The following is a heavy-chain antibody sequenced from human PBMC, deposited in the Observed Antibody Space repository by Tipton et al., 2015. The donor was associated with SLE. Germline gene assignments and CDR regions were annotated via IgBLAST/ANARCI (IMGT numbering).Heavy chain of an antibody. V-gene: IGHV3-23*03. CDR3: AKDREERERGSASDI. CDR1: GFTFNNYA. D-gene: IGHD1-26*01. Sequence: SPRLSCAASGFTFNNYAMTWVRQAPGKGLEWVSVIHSGGIRTYYADSVKGWFTISRDNSKNTVYLQMNSLRAEDTALYYCAKDREERERGSASDIWGQGTMVTVSS. J-gene: IGHJ3*02. CDR2: IHSGGIRT.